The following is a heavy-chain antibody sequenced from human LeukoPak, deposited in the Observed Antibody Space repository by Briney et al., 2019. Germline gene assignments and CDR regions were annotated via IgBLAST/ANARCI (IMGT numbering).Heavy chain of an antibody. V-gene: IGHV4-61*02. CDR1: GGSISSGSHY. CDR2: IYTSGST. J-gene: IGHJ4*02. D-gene: IGHD3-3*01. Sequence: SQTLSLTCTVSGGSISSGSHYWSWIRQPAGKGLEWIGRIYTSGSTHYNPSLKSRVTISVDTSKNQFSLKLSSVPAADTAVYYCAGAPGRFLEWLNKRGPQNYFDYWGQGTLVTVSS. CDR3: AGAPGRFLEWLNKRGPQNYFDY.